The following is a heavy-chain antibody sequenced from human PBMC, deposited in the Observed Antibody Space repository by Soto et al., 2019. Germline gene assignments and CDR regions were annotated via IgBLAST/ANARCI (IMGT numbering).Heavy chain of an antibody. CDR2: IYYSGST. CDR1: GGSFSSGGYY. D-gene: IGHD2-8*02. J-gene: IGHJ4*02. Sequence: QLQLQESGPGLVTPSQTLSLACTVSGGSFSSGGYYWSWIRQLPGKGLEWIGYIYYSGSTYYNPSLKSRFTISLDTSKNQFYQKLGSVTAAGTPVYYCARATSFSGHHGYWGQGTLVTVSS. CDR3: ARATSFSGHHGY. V-gene: IGHV4-31*03.